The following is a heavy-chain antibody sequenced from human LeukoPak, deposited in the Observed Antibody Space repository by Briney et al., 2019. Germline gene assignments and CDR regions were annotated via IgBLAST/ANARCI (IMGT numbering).Heavy chain of an antibody. J-gene: IGHJ6*03. Sequence: PSETLSLTCAVYGGSFSGYYWSWIRQPPGKGLEWIGEINHSGSTNYNPSLKSRVTISVDTSKNQFSLKLSSVTAADTAVYYCARNYYDSSGYYYPPHYYYYYMDVWGKGTTVTVSS. CDR1: GGSFSGYY. CDR2: INHSGST. V-gene: IGHV4-34*01. CDR3: ARNYYDSSGYYYPPHYYYYYMDV. D-gene: IGHD3-22*01.